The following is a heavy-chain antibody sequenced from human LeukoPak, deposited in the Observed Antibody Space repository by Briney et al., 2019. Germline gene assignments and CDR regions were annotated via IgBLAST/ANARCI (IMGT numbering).Heavy chain of an antibody. CDR1: VFTFSNYE. J-gene: IGHJ3*02. CDR3: ARDSVAGSQDAFDI. Sequence: GGSLRLSCAACVFTFSNYEMNWVREAPGKGVEWVSVISGSGKTIHYAVSVRGRFTISRDNAKKSLYLQMNSLRAEDTAVYYCARDSVAGSQDAFDIWGQGTMVTVHS. V-gene: IGHV3-48*03. CDR2: ISGSGKTI. D-gene: IGHD6-19*01.